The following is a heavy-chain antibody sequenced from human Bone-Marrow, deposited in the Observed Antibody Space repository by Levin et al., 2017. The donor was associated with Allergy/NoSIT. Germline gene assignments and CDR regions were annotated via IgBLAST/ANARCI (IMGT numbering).Heavy chain of an antibody. D-gene: IGHD3-16*01. V-gene: IGHV1-2*06. CDR3: ARDVNWVPFDY. CDR2: MKPYSGGT. CDR1: GFTLSAYY. J-gene: IGHJ4*02. Sequence: ASVKVSCKASGFTLSAYYIHWVRQAPGQGLDWMGRMKPYSGGTDYGQKFQGRVTMTGDTSINTAYMELNSLTSDDTAIYYCARDVNWVPFDYWGQGSLVTVSS.